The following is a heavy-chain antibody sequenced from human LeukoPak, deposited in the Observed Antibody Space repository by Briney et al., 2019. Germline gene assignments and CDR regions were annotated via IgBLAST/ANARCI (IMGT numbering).Heavy chain of an antibody. CDR1: GFTVSSNY. CDR3: ARVHKIRAWEVYMDV. CDR2: ISGSTTTI. J-gene: IGHJ6*03. Sequence: GGSLRLSCTASGFTVSSNYMSWVRQAPGTGLEWVSYISGSTTTIYYADSVKGRFTISRDNAKNSLNLQMHSLRAEDTAAYYCARVHKIRAWEVYMDVWGKGTTVTVSS. V-gene: IGHV3-48*01. D-gene: IGHD1-26*01.